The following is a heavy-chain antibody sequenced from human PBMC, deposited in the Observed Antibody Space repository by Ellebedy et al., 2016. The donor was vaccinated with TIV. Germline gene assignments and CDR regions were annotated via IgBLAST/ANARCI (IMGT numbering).Heavy chain of an antibody. D-gene: IGHD2-21*01. CDR3: ARASIPIPQNYFDY. CDR1: GYTFTNYT. Sequence: AASVKVSCKASGYTFTNYTINWVRQAPGQGLEWMGWISAYNGNTNYAQKFQGRVTMTTDTSTSTAYMELRSLRSDDTAVYYCARASIPIPQNYFDYWGQGTLVTVSS. J-gene: IGHJ4*02. CDR2: ISAYNGNT. V-gene: IGHV1-18*01.